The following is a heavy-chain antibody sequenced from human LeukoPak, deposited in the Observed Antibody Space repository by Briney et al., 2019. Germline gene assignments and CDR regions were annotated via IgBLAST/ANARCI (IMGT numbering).Heavy chain of an antibody. V-gene: IGHV4-39*01. CDR1: GGSISSSSYY. CDR2: IYYSGST. Sequence: SETLSLTCTVSGGSISSSSYYWGWIRQPPGKGLEWIGSIYYSGSTYYNPSLKSRVTTSVDTSKNQFSLKLSSVTAADTAVYYCASRYSSRSGLWGQGTLVTVSS. CDR3: ASRYSSRSGL. D-gene: IGHD6-13*01. J-gene: IGHJ4*02.